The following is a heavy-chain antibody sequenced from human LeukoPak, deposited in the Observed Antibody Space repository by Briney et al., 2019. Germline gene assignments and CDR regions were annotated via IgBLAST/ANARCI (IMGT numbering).Heavy chain of an antibody. V-gene: IGHV3-7*01. CDR2: IKQDGSER. CDR3: ARDKVAGSMAGSNFDY. Sequence: GGSLRLSCAASGFTFSTYWMSWVRQVPGKGLEWVANIKQDGSERNYVDSVKGRFTISRDNAKNSLYLQMNSLRVEDTAVYYCARDKVAGSMAGSNFDYWGQGTLVTVSS. CDR1: GFTFSTYW. J-gene: IGHJ4*02. D-gene: IGHD6-19*01.